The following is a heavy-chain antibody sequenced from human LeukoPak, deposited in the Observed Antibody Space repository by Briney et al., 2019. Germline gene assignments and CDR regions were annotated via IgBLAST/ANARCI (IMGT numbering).Heavy chain of an antibody. Sequence: GGSLRLSCAAAGFTFTNYGMHWVRQASGMGLEWVAFIQFDGGKRIYADSVKGRFTISRDNSKNTLSLQMNSLRVEDTAVYYCAKQNARGGTYEPVTVWGQAALVTVSS. V-gene: IGHV3-30*02. CDR2: IQFDGGKR. CDR1: GFTFTNYG. D-gene: IGHD3-16*01. CDR3: AKQNARGGTYEPVTV. J-gene: IGHJ4*02.